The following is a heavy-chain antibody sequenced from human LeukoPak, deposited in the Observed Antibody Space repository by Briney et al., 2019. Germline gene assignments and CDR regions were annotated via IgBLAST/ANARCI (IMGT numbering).Heavy chain of an antibody. CDR3: ARVLAARPQIYYFDY. D-gene: IGHD6-6*01. V-gene: IGHV1-2*02. J-gene: IGHJ4*02. CDR1: GYTFTGYY. CDR2: INPNSGGT. Sequence: ASVKVSCKASGYTFTGYYMHWVRQAPGQGLEWMGWINPNSGGTNYAQKFQGRVTMTRDTSISTAYMELSRLRSDDTAVYYCARVLAARPQIYYFDYWGQGTLVTVSS.